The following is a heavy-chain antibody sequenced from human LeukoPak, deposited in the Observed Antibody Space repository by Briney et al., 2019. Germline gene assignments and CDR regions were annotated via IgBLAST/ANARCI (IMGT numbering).Heavy chain of an antibody. J-gene: IGHJ3*01. CDR1: GFQFSSYG. Sequence: PGGSLRLSCVASGFQFSSYGIHWVRQDPGKGLEWVAVISYDGRHTYFSDSVKGRFTISRDDSKNTVYLQMNSLRPEDTAVYSCAKDWRYCSSTRCAPSPAAFDVWGPGTMVTVSS. V-gene: IGHV3-30*18. CDR3: AKDWRYCSSTRCAPSPAAFDV. D-gene: IGHD2-2*01. CDR2: ISYDGRHT.